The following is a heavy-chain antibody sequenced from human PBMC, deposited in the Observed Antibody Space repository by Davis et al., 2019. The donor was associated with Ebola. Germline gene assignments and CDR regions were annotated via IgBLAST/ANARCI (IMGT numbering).Heavy chain of an antibody. CDR1: GGSISSYY. CDR2: IYYSGST. Sequence: SETLSLTCTVSGGSISSYYWSWIRQPPGKGLEWIGYIYYSGSTNYNPSLNSRVTISVDTSKNQFSLRLSSVTAADTAMYYCGRHFDYDYGADAFNIWGQGTMVSVSS. J-gene: IGHJ3*02. V-gene: IGHV4-59*08. CDR3: GRHFDYDYGADAFNI. D-gene: IGHD4/OR15-4a*01.